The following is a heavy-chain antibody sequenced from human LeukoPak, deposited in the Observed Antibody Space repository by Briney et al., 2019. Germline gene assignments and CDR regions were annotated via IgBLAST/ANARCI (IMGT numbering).Heavy chain of an antibody. CDR1: GGSISSYY. Sequence: SETLSLTCIVSGGSISSYYWSWIRQPPGKGLEGIGSIYYSGSTYYNPSLKSRVTISVDKSKNQFSLKLSSVTAADTAVYYCARGGYYGSGNDFRFDPWGQGTLVTVSS. V-gene: IGHV4-59*01. J-gene: IGHJ5*02. CDR3: ARGGYYGSGNDFRFDP. CDR2: IYYSGST. D-gene: IGHD3-10*01.